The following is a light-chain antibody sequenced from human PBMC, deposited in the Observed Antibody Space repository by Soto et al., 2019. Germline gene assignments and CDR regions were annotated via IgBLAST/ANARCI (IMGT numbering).Light chain of an antibody. CDR2: GAS. CDR3: QQYNNWPGT. V-gene: IGKV3-15*01. J-gene: IGKJ1*01. CDR1: QSLNRD. Sequence: RVVTQSRATLSMSPGVRSTLSCRASQSLNRDLAWYQQKHGQSPRVLIFGASIRATGIPARFSGSGYGTEFNLTIGSLQSEDCALYYCQQYNNWPGTFGQGTKVDI.